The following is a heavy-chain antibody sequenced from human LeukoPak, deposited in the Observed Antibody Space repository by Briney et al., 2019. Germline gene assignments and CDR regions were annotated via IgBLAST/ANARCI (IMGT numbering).Heavy chain of an antibody. CDR3: ARASYYDQYLMYYMDV. D-gene: IGHD1-26*01. CDR2: INHSGST. J-gene: IGHJ6*03. CDR1: GGSFSGYY. Sequence: PSETLSLTCAVYGGSFSGYYWSWIRQPPGKGLEWIGEINHSGSTNYNPSLKSRVTISVDTSKNQFSLKLSSVTAVDTAVYYCARASYYDQYLMYYMDVWGKGTTVTVSS. V-gene: IGHV4-34*01.